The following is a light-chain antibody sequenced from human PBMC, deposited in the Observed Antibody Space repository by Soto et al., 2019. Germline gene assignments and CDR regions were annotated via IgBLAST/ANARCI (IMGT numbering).Light chain of an antibody. V-gene: IGKV3-20*01. CDR2: GAS. J-gene: IGKJ1*01. Sequence: TQSPGTLSLSPGERATLSCRASQSVSSSYLARYQQKPGQAPRLLIYGASSRATGIPDRFSGSGSGTDFTLTISRLEPEDFAVYYCQQYGSSPRTFGQGTKVDI. CDR1: QSVSSSY. CDR3: QQYGSSPRT.